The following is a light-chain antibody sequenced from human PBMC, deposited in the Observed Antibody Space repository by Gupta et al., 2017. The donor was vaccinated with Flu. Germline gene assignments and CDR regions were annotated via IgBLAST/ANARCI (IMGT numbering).Light chain of an antibody. J-gene: IGKJ2*01. CDR1: QSFNSNC. CDR3: QQYGSSAYT. CDR2: GAY. V-gene: IGKV3-20*01. Sequence: IVSTPSPGTLSLSPGERAPLPCRASQSFNSNCLTWYQQKPGQAPRLLIYGAYSRATGIPDRFSGSGSGTDFTLTISRLEPEDFAVYYCQQYGSSAYTFGQGTKLEIK.